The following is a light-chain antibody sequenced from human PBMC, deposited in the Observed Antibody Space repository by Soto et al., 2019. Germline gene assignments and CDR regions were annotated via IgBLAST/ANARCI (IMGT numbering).Light chain of an antibody. CDR1: QSVLYSSNNKNY. J-gene: IGKJ2*01. Sequence: DIVMTQSPDSLAVSLGERATINCKSSQSVLYSSNNKNYLAWYQQKPGQPPKLLMYWASTRESGVPDRFSGSGSGTDVTLTISSLQAEDVAVYYCQQYYSVPPTFGQGTKLDIK. CDR2: WAS. V-gene: IGKV4-1*01. CDR3: QQYYSVPPT.